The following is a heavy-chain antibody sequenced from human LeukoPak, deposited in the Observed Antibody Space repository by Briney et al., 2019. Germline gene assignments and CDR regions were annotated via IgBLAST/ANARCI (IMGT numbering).Heavy chain of an antibody. D-gene: IGHD3-16*02. J-gene: IGHJ4*02. CDR2: IYYSGST. Sequence: SETQSLTCTVSGGSISSYYWSWIRQPPGKGLEWIGYIYYSGSTNYNPSLKSRVTISVDTPKNQFSLKLSSVTAADTAVYYCARDIYDYVWGSYPLWGQGTLVTVSS. V-gene: IGHV4-59*01. CDR1: GGSISSYY. CDR3: ARDIYDYVWGSYPL.